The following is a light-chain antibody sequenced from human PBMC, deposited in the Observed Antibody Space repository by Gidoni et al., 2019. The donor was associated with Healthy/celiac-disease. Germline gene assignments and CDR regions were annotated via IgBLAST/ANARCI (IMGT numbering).Light chain of an antibody. CDR2: WAS. J-gene: IGKJ1*01. CDR1: QSGFYTSNNKNY. V-gene: IGKV4-1*01. CDR3: QQYNSTLWT. Sequence: DIVMTQAPVSLALSLGARATINCRPSQSGFYTSNNKNYLAWYQQKLGQPPKLLIYWASTREAGVPDRISGSGSGKDFTLTISRLQAEDVAVYCCQQYNSTLWTFGQGTKVEIK.